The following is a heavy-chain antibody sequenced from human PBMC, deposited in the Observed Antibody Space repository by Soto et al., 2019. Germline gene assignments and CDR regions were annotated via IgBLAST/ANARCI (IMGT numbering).Heavy chain of an antibody. Sequence: EVQLVESGGGLVQPGGSLRLSCAASGFTFSSYWMHWVRQAPGKGLVWVSRINSDGSSTSYADSVKGRFTISRDNAKNTLYLQMNSLRAEDTAVYYCARVRWVGWSADAFDIWGQGTMVTVSS. CDR1: GFTFSSYW. D-gene: IGHD3-3*01. J-gene: IGHJ3*02. CDR3: ARVRWVGWSADAFDI. CDR2: INSDGSST. V-gene: IGHV3-74*01.